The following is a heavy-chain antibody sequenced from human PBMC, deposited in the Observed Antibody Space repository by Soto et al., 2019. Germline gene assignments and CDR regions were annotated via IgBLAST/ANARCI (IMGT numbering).Heavy chain of an antibody. CDR1: GGSISSSNW. CDR3: ASLLGGYSYYFDY. Sequence: SETLSLTCAVSGGSISSSNWWSWVRQPPGKGLEWIGEIYHSGSTNYNPSLKSRVTISVDKSKNQFSLKLSSVTAADTAVYYCASLLGGYSYYFDYWGQGTLVTVSS. D-gene: IGHD3-16*01. CDR2: IYHSGST. J-gene: IGHJ4*02. V-gene: IGHV4-4*02.